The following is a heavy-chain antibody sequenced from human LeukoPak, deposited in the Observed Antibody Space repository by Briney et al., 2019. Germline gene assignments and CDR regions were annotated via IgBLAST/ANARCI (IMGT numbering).Heavy chain of an antibody. CDR1: GFTFSSFW. D-gene: IGHD3-10*01. V-gene: IGHV3-7*04. Sequence: PGGSLRLPCAASGFTFSSFWMDWVRQTPGRGLEWVANIKEDGSEKYYVDSVKGRFTISRDNAKNSLYLQMSSLSAEDTAMYYCARNRGYLSFDYWGQGTLVTVSS. CDR2: IKEDGSEK. CDR3: ARNRGYLSFDY. J-gene: IGHJ4*02.